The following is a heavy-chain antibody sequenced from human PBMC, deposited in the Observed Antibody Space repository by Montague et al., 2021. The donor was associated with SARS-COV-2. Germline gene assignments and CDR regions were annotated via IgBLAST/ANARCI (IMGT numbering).Heavy chain of an antibody. V-gene: IGHV4-61*02. J-gene: IGHJ4*02. CDR2: VYASGIT. CDR3: ARETYTSGWFQQFDY. CDR1: GGSISSGSYY. D-gene: IGHD6-19*01. Sequence: TLSLTCTVSGGSISSGSYYWSWIRQPAGKGLEWIGRVYASGITNYNPSLQSRVTISVDTSKKQFSLKLSSVTAADTAVYYCARETYTSGWFQQFDYWGQGTLVTVSS.